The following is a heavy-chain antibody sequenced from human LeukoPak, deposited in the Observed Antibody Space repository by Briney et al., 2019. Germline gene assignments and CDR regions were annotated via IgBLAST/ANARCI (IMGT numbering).Heavy chain of an antibody. D-gene: IGHD3-22*01. V-gene: IGHV4-59*01. CDR1: GGSISSYY. CDR2: IYYSGST. J-gene: IGHJ3*02. CDR3: ARAKGGYYYSYAFDI. Sequence: PSETLSLTCTVSGGSISSYYWSWIRQPPGKGLEWIGYIYYSGSTNYNPSLKSRVTISVDTSKNQFSLKLSSVTAADTAVYYCARAKGGYYYSYAFDIWGQGTMVTVSS.